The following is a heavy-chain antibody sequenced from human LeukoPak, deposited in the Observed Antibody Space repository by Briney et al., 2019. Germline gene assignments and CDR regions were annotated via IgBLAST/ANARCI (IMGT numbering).Heavy chain of an antibody. V-gene: IGHV4-39*07. CDR2: IYYSGST. CDR1: GGSISSSSYY. Sequence: PSETLSLTCTVSGGSISSSSYYWGWIRQPPGKGLEWIGSIYYSGSTYYNPSLKSRVTISVDTSKNQFSLKLSSVTAADTAVYYCARGDITIFGVVTHFDYWGQGTLVTVSS. D-gene: IGHD3-3*01. CDR3: ARGDITIFGVVTHFDY. J-gene: IGHJ4*02.